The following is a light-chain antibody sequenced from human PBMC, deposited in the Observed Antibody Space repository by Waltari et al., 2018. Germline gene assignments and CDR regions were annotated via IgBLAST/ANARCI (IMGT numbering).Light chain of an antibody. CDR3: QQYENSPLT. J-gene: IGKJ4*01. CDR2: DSS. Sequence: EVILTQSPDTLSLSPGARATPPCRASQNITNNYLAWYQQKPGLAPRLLIYDSSSRATGVPDRFSGSGSGTDFTLTIGRLEPEDYAVYYCQQYENSPLTFGGGTQVETK. CDR1: QNITNNY. V-gene: IGKV3-20*01.